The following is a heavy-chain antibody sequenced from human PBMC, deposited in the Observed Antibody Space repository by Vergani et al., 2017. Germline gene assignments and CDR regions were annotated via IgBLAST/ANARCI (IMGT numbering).Heavy chain of an antibody. Sequence: VQLVESGGGLVQPGGSLRLSCVVSGFALNRHAMYWVRQAPGKGLEWVVGISFDGTNEYYPDLVKGRFTISRDIAKNTLYLQVRSLRVEDTAIYYCAKARDPNCKGGNCYSYYYGLDLWGQGTTVTVSS. CDR3: AKARDPNCKGGNCYSYYYGLDL. CDR1: GFALNRHA. CDR2: ISFDGTNE. D-gene: IGHD2-21*01. J-gene: IGHJ6*02. V-gene: IGHV3-30-3*01.